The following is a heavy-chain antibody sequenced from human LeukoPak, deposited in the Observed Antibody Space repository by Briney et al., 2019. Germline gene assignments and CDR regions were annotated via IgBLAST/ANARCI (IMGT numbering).Heavy chain of an antibody. CDR3: AKELDTMFFDY. CDR2: AGWAGGTT. D-gene: IGHD3-10*02. Sequence: SGGSLRLSCATSGFNFDRYTIHWVRQAPGKGLEWVSLAGWAGGTTFYSDSVRGRFTISRDSGRKSVYLQMNSLTTDDTACYFCAKELDTMFFDYWGQGALVTVSS. CDR1: GFNFDRYT. J-gene: IGHJ4*02. V-gene: IGHV3-43*01.